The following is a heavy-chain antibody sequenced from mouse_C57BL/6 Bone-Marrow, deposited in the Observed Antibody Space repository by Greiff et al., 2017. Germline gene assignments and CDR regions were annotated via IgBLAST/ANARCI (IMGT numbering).Heavy chain of an antibody. CDR2: IDPSDSYT. V-gene: IGHV1-69*01. Sequence: QVQLQQPGAELVMPGASVKLSCKASGYTFTSYWMHWVKQRPGQGLEWIGEIDPSDSYTNYNQKFKGKSTLTVDKSSSTAYMQLSSLTSEDSAVYYCARDRFYDYDGSYFDCWGQGTTLTVSS. CDR1: GYTFTSYW. D-gene: IGHD2-4*01. J-gene: IGHJ2*01. CDR3: ARDRFYDYDGSYFDC.